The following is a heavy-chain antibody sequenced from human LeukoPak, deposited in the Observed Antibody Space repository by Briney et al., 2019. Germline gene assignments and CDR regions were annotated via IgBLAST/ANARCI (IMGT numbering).Heavy chain of an antibody. Sequence: PGGSLRLSCAASGFTVSSNYMSWVRQAPGKGLEWVSVIYSGGTTYYADSVKGRFTISRDNSKNTLYLQMNSLRAEDTAVYYCARDRYYDSSASGYWGQGTLVTVSS. J-gene: IGHJ4*02. V-gene: IGHV3-66*01. D-gene: IGHD3-22*01. CDR3: ARDRYYDSSASGY. CDR2: IYSGGTT. CDR1: GFTVSSNY.